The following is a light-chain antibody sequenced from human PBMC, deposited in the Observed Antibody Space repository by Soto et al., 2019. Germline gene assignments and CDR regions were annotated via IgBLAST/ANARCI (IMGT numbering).Light chain of an antibody. CDR3: SSYTSSSTYV. CDR2: EVS. J-gene: IGLJ1*01. V-gene: IGLV2-18*02. Sequence: QSVLTQPPSVSGSPGQSVTISCTGTSSDVGSYNRVSWYQRPPGTAPKLMIYEVSNRPSGVPDRFSGSKSGNTASLTISGLQAEDEADYYCSSYTSSSTYVFGTGTKVTVL. CDR1: SSDVGSYNR.